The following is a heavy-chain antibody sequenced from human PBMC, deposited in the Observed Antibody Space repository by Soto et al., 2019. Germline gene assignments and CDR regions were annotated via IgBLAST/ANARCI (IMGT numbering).Heavy chain of an antibody. CDR3: AKGLGGYYGSGSADY. J-gene: IGHJ4*02. V-gene: IGHV3-9*01. Sequence: ESGGGLVQPGRSLRLSCAASGFTFDDYAMHWVRQAPGKGLEWVSGISWNSGSIGYADSVKGRFTISRDNAKNSLYLQMNSLRAEDTALYYCAKGLGGYYGSGSADYWGQGTLVTVSS. CDR2: ISWNSGSI. CDR1: GFTFDDYA. D-gene: IGHD3-10*01.